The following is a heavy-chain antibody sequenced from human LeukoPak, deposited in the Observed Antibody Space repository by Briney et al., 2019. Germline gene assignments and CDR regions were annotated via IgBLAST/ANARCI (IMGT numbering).Heavy chain of an antibody. CDR3: ARLLWRDY. Sequence: PGGSLRLSCAASGFTFSSYSMNWVRQAPGKGLEWVSYISSSSSTIYYADSVKGRFTISRDNAKNSLYLQMNSLRAEDTAVYYCARLLWRDYWGQGTLVTVSS. J-gene: IGHJ4*02. CDR2: ISSSSSTI. D-gene: IGHD3-10*01. V-gene: IGHV3-48*01. CDR1: GFTFSSYS.